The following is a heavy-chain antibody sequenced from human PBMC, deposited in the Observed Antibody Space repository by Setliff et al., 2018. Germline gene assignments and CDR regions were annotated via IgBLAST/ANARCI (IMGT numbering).Heavy chain of an antibody. Sequence: SETLSLTCTVSGDSISSRRNYWGWFRQPAGKELEWIGQIYTSWSTNYNPSLKSRVTISVDKSKNQFSLSLRSVTAADTAVYYCATDGPVLNGDYISWGQGTLVTVSS. CDR2: IYTSWST. CDR1: GDSISSRRNY. D-gene: IGHD3-10*01. V-gene: IGHV4-61*09. J-gene: IGHJ5*02. CDR3: ATDGPVLNGDYIS.